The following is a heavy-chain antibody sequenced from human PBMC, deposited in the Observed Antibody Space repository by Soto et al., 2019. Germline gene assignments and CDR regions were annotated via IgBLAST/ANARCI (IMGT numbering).Heavy chain of an antibody. Sequence: EVQLVESGGGLVQPGGSLRLSCAASGFTFTDYWMHWVRQAPGKGLVWVSRAKYDGITTSYAGSVEGRFTISRDNAKNTVYLQMNSLRAEDTAVYYCARGIKKYYGVDVWGQGTTVTVSS. CDR1: GFTFTDYW. CDR2: AKYDGITT. D-gene: IGHD2-21*01. V-gene: IGHV3-74*01. J-gene: IGHJ6*02. CDR3: ARGIKKYYGVDV.